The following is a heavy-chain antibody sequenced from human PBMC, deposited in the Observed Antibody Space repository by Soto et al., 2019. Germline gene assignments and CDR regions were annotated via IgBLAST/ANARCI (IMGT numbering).Heavy chain of an antibody. V-gene: IGHV3-23*01. Sequence: GGSLRLSCAASGFTFSGYAMSWVRQAPGKGLEWVSGISGSGGSTYYADSVKGRFTISRDNSKNTLYLQMNSLRAEDTAVYYCAKGYCSSSSCSRGYFDYWGQGTLVTVSS. CDR3: AKGYCSSSSCSRGYFDY. CDR1: GFTFSGYA. D-gene: IGHD2-2*01. J-gene: IGHJ4*02. CDR2: ISGSGGST.